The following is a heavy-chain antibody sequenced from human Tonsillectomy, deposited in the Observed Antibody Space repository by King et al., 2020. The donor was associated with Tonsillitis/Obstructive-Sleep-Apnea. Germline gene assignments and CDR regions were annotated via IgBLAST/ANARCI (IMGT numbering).Heavy chain of an antibody. CDR3: ARGVSDYGGNSGFDY. CDR2: INHSGST. D-gene: IGHD4-23*01. Sequence: VQLPQWGAGLLKPSETLSLTCAVYGGSFSGYYWSWIRQPPGKGLEWIGEINHSGSTNYNPSLKSRVTISVDTSKNQFSLKLSPVTAADTAVYYCARGVSDYGGNSGFDYWGQGTLVTVSS. CDR1: GGSFSGYY. V-gene: IGHV4-34*01. J-gene: IGHJ4*02.